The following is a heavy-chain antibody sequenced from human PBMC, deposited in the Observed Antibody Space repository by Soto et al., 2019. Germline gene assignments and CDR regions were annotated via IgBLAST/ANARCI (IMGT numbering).Heavy chain of an antibody. CDR3: ARSTTVEDSSSYLN. J-gene: IGHJ4*02. V-gene: IGHV3-21*01. Sequence: GGPRLSFAASGFTFNSYSMKWVPPAPGKGLEWVSSISSSSSYIYYADSVKGRFTTSRDNAKNSLYLQMNSLRAEDTAVYYCARSTTVEDSSSYLNWGQGTLVTVSS. CDR1: GFTFNSYS. CDR2: ISSSSSYI. D-gene: IGHD6-13*01.